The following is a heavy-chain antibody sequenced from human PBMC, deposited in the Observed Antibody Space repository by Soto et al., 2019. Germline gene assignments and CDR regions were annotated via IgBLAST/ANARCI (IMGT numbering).Heavy chain of an antibody. Sequence: PSEALSLTWTVSGGSISSSSYYWGWIRQPPGKGLEWIGSIYYSGSTYYNPSLKSRVTISVDTSKNQFSLKLSSVTAADTAVYYCASITYYDFWSRYYYGMDVWGQGTTVT. J-gene: IGHJ6*02. D-gene: IGHD3-3*01. V-gene: IGHV4-39*01. CDR2: IYYSGST. CDR3: ASITYYDFWSRYYYGMDV. CDR1: GGSISSSSYY.